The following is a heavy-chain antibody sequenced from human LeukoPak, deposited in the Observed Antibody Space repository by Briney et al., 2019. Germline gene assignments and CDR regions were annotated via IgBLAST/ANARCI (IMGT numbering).Heavy chain of an antibody. CDR1: GYTFTSYG. D-gene: IGHD1-14*01. Sequence: ASVKVSCKASGYTFTSYGISWVRQAPGQGLEWMGWISAYNGNTNYAQKHQGRVTMTTDTSTSTAYMELRSLRSDDTAVYYCARLGHVGSGGVGPFDYWGQGTLVTVSS. J-gene: IGHJ4*02. CDR2: ISAYNGNT. V-gene: IGHV1-18*01. CDR3: ARLGHVGSGGVGPFDY.